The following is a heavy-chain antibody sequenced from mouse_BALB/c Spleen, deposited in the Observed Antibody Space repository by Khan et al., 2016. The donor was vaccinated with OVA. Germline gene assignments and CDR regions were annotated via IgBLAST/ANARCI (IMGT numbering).Heavy chain of an antibody. CDR1: GYSITSDYA. D-gene: IGHD1-1*01. Sequence: QLEESGPGLVKPSQSLSLTCTVTGYSITSDYAWNWIRQFPGNKLEWMGYISYTGNTKYNPSLKSRISFTRDTSKNQFFLQLNSVTTEDTATXYCARIYGGDFDYWGQGTTLTVSS. CDR2: ISYTGNT. V-gene: IGHV3-2*02. CDR3: ARIYGGDFDY. J-gene: IGHJ2*01.